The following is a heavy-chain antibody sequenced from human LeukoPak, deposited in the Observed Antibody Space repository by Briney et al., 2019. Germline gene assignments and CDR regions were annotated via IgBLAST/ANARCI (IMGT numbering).Heavy chain of an antibody. CDR3: AYFDRIYDAFDI. J-gene: IGHJ3*02. CDR1: GGSISSGDYY. V-gene: IGHV4-30-4*01. CDR2: IYYSGST. Sequence: SQTLSLTCTVSGGSISSGDYYWSWIRQPPGKGLEWIGYIYYSGSTYYNPSLKSRVTLSVDTSKNQFSLKLSSVTAADTAVYYCAYFDRIYDAFDIWGQGTMVTVSS. D-gene: IGHD3-9*01.